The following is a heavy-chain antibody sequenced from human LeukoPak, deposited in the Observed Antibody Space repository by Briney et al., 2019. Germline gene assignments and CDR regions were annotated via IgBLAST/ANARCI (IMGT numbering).Heavy chain of an antibody. CDR1: GGSISNSY. D-gene: IGHD5-12*01. J-gene: IGHJ4*02. CDR2: IYYSGTTT. CDR3: TRGYASKSAYFDY. V-gene: IGHV4-59*01. Sequence: KPSETLTLSCTVSGGSISNSYWNWIRQPPGKGLEWIGYIYYSGTTTNYNPSLRSRVTISVDTSKNQFSLRLTSVTAADTAVYYCTRGYASKSAYFDYWGQGTLVTVSS.